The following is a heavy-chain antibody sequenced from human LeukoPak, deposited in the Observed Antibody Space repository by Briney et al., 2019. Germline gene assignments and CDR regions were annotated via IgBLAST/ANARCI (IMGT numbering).Heavy chain of an antibody. J-gene: IGHJ4*02. Sequence: PGGSLRLSCVAFGFPFRNYAMSWVRQAPGKGLEWDSVIGAGGDNIYYADSVRGRFTISRDNSKNTLYLQMNSLRAEDTAVYYCAKQDIVLVAAATSFKTEFDFWGQGTLVTVAS. V-gene: IGHV3-23*01. CDR2: IGAGGDNI. CDR1: GFPFRNYA. CDR3: AKQDIVLVAAATSFKTEFDF. D-gene: IGHD2-2*01.